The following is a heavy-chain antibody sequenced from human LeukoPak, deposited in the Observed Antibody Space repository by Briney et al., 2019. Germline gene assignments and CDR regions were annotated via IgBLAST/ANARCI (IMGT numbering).Heavy chain of an antibody. CDR1: GFTFGNYG. J-gene: IGHJ4*02. CDR3: AKGLSSGWYDIDH. Sequence: GGSLRLSCAASGFTFGNYGIIWVRQAPGKGLQWVSFISATGSNTYYAESVKGRFTISRDNPRSTVFLHMSSLRVDDTGVYYCAKGLSSGWYDIDHWGQGTLVSVSS. D-gene: IGHD6-19*01. V-gene: IGHV3-23*01. CDR2: ISATGSNT.